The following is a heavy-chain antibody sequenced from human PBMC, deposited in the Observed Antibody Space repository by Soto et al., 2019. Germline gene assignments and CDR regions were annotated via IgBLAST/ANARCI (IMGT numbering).Heavy chain of an antibody. CDR1: GYTFTKSG. CDR3: ARDLGYYDSSGYLGRAFDI. J-gene: IGHJ3*02. CDR2: ISANNGDT. V-gene: IGHV1-18*01. D-gene: IGHD3-22*01. Sequence: QLVQSGAEVKKPGASVMVPCKTSGYTFTKSGISWVRQAPGQGLEWMGWISANNGDTNYAQKLQGRVTMTTDTSTSTAYMELRSLRSDDTAVYYCARDLGYYDSSGYLGRAFDIWGQGTMVTVSS.